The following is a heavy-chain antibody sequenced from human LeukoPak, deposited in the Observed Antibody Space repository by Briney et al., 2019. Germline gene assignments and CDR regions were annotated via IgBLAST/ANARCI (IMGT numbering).Heavy chain of an antibody. CDR2: ISSSSSYI. CDR1: GFTFSSYS. CDR3: ARDYGSGSYYFDY. Sequence: GGSLRLSCAASGFTFSSYSMNWVRQAPGKGLEWVSSISSSSSYIYYADSVKGRFTISRDNAKNSLYLQMNSLRAEDTAVYYCARDYGSGSYYFDYWGQGTLVTVSS. J-gene: IGHJ4*02. V-gene: IGHV3-21*01. D-gene: IGHD3-10*01.